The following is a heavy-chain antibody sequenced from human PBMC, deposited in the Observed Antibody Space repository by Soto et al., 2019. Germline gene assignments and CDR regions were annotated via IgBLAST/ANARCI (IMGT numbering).Heavy chain of an antibody. CDR1: GFSLTSGVG. V-gene: IGHV2-5*02. CDR2: IYWDDDK. CDR3: AHIDPEIVSVGGHGGFDS. Sequence: QITLKESGPTLVRPPQTLTLTCTFSGFSLTSGVGVGWIRQPPGKALEWLALIYWDDDKRYSPSLKNRLTITKDTPKNQVVLTMTNVGPVDTATYFCAHIDPEIVSVGGHGGFDSWGQGTLVTVSS. J-gene: IGHJ4*02. D-gene: IGHD5-12*01.